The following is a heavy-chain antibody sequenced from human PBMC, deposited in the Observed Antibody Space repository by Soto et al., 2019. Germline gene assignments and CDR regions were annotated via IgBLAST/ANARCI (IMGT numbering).Heavy chain of an antibody. CDR1: GGSLSSGGYY. D-gene: IGHD3-3*01. V-gene: IGHV4-31*03. Sequence: PSETLSLTCTVSGGSLSSGGYYWSWIRQHPGKGLEWIGYIYYSGSTYYNPSLKSRVTISVDTSKNQFSLKLSSVTAADTAVYYCARDHDAGRTIFGVALPGNWFDPWGQGTLVTVSS. CDR3: ARDHDAGRTIFGVALPGNWFDP. J-gene: IGHJ5*02. CDR2: IYYSGST.